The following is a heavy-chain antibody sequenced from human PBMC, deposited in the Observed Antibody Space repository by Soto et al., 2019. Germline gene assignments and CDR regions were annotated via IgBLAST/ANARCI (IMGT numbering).Heavy chain of an antibody. J-gene: IGHJ3*02. Sequence: GGSLRLSCAASGFTFSNAWMNWVRQAPGKGLEWVGRIKSKTDGGTTDYAAPVKGRFTISRDDSKNTLILQRNSLKTEDTAVYYCTTAHYDSSGYWRNAFDIWGQGTMVTVSS. V-gene: IGHV3-15*07. CDR1: GFTFSNAW. CDR2: IKSKTDGGTT. CDR3: TTAHYDSSGYWRNAFDI. D-gene: IGHD3-22*01.